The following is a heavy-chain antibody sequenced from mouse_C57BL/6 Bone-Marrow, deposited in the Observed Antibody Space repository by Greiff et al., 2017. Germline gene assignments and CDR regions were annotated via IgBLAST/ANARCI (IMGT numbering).Heavy chain of an antibody. D-gene: IGHD4-1*01. CDR1: GYTFTSYW. CDR3: ASELTGVDY. Sequence: QVQLKQPGAELVKPGASVTLSCKASGYTFTSYWMHWVKQRPGQGLEWIGMIHPNSGSTNYNEKFKSKATLTVDKSSSTAYMQLSSLTSEDSAVYYCASELTGVDYWCQGTTLTVSS. V-gene: IGHV1-64*01. J-gene: IGHJ2*01. CDR2: IHPNSGST.